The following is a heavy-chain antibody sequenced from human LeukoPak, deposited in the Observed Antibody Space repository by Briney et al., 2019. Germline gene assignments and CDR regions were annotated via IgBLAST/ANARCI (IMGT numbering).Heavy chain of an antibody. V-gene: IGHV3-48*03. CDR2: ISSSGSTI. Sequence: GGSLRLSCAASGFTFSSYEMNWVRQAPGKGLEWVSYISSSGSTICYADSVKGRFTISRDNAKNSLYLQMNSLRAEDTAVYYCARVPDYGDYGGFDYWGQGTLVTVSS. CDR1: GFTFSSYE. D-gene: IGHD4-17*01. J-gene: IGHJ4*02. CDR3: ARVPDYGDYGGFDY.